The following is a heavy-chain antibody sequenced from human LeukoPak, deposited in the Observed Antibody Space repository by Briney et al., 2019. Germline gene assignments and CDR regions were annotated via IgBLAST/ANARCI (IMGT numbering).Heavy chain of an antibody. CDR2: ISSSSSTI. D-gene: IGHD6-13*01. CDR3: ARGDSSFDY. V-gene: IGHV3-48*01. J-gene: IGHJ4*02. Sequence: GGSLRLSCAASGFTFSSYSMNWVRQAPGKGLEWVSYISSSSSTIYYADSVKGRFTISRDNAKNSLYLQMNSLRAEDTAVYYCARGDSSFDYWGQGTLVTVSS. CDR1: GFTFSSYS.